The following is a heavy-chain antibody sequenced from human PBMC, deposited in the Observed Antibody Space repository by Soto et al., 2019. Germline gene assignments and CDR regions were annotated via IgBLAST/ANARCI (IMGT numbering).Heavy chain of an antibody. D-gene: IGHD3-22*01. V-gene: IGHV4-30-4*01. J-gene: IGHJ4*02. CDR2: ISYSGST. CDR3: ASAPTNFYDTSGYFGIHY. CDR1: GGSISSGDYY. Sequence: PLETLSLTCTVSGGSISSGDYYWNWIRQPPGKGLEWIGYISYSGSTYYNPPLKSRLTISVGTSKNHFSLRLSSVTAADTAVYYCASAPTNFYDTSGYFGIHYWGQGTLVTVSS.